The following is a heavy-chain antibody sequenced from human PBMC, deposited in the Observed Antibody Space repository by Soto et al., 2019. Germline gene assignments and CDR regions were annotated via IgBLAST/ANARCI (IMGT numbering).Heavy chain of an antibody. J-gene: IGHJ4*02. CDR3: AKDGPYYYCSGSYYGVDY. CDR1: GFTFSSYA. V-gene: IGHV3-64*01. CDR2: ISPDGGST. D-gene: IGHD3-10*01. Sequence: EVQLVESGGGLVQPGGSLRLSFAASGFTFSSYAMHWVRQAPGEKMEYVSAISPDGGSTSYANSVKGRFIISRDNSXXPXXLQMGSLRTEDMAVYYCAKDGPYYYCSGSYYGVDYWGQGTLVTVCS.